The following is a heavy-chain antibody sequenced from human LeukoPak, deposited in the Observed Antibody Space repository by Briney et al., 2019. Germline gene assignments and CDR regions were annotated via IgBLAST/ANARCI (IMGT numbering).Heavy chain of an antibody. CDR1: GGSISSSSYY. CDR3: ARERSIVGATTVRRFDP. V-gene: IGHV4-39*07. D-gene: IGHD1-26*01. CDR2: IYYSGST. J-gene: IGHJ5*02. Sequence: SETLSLTCTVSGGSISSSSYYWGCIRQPPGKGLEWIGSIYYSGSTYYNPSLKSRVTISVDTSKNQFSLKLSSVTAADTAVYYCARERSIVGATTVRRFDPWGQGTLVTVSS.